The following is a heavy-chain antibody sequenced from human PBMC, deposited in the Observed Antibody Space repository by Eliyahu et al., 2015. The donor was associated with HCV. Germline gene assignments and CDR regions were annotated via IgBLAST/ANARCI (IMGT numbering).Heavy chain of an antibody. J-gene: IGHJ5*02. CDR1: GGSIPTYY. D-gene: IGHD6-19*01. V-gene: IGHV4-59*01. CDR2: IHYSGST. Sequence: QVQLQESGPGLVKPSETLSPTCTVSGGSIPTYYWXWIRQPPGKGLEWIGYIHYSGSTNYNPSLKSRVTISLDTPKNQFSLNLTSVTAADTAVYYCASGGGGIAVAGTGGWFDPWGQGTLVTVSS. CDR3: ASGGGGIAVAGTGGWFDP.